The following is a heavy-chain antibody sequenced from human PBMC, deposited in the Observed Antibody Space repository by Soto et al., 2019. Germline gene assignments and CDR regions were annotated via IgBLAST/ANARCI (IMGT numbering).Heavy chain of an antibody. D-gene: IGHD7-27*01. CDR2: IKPDGSER. CDR3: ATDLNWEHY. V-gene: IGHV3-7*04. J-gene: IGHJ4*02. Sequence: EVQLVESGGGLVQPGGSLRLSCEASGFTFGTYWMTWVRQPPGKGLECVADIKPDGSERYYVDSVKGRFTISRDNAKNSLYLHMNCLRAEDTAVYYCATDLNWEHYWGQGTLVTVSS. CDR1: GFTFGTYW.